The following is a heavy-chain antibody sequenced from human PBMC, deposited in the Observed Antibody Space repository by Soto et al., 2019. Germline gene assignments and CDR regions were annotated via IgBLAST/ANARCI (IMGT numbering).Heavy chain of an antibody. J-gene: IGHJ6*02. D-gene: IGHD6-19*01. Sequence: QVQLVQSGAEVKKPGSSVKVSCKASGGTFSPYTINWVRQAPGQGLEWMGIINPGGGSASYAQKFQDRVTIDKDTSTGTVYMDLRSLRTEDTAVYYCARDTSGWSLNGLDVWGQGTTVNVSS. CDR1: GGTFSPYT. CDR3: ARDTSGWSLNGLDV. CDR2: INPGGGSA. V-gene: IGHV1-46*01.